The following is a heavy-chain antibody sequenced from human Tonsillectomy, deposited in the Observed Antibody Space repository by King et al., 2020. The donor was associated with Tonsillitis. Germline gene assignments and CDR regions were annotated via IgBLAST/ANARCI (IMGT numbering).Heavy chain of an antibody. Sequence: VQLVESGGGVVQPGRSLRLSCSASGFTFSTYGMHWVRQAPGTGLEWVAVISYDGSNKYYADSVKGRFTISRDNSKNTLYLQMNSLRAEDTAVYYCATSSYYDILIGPTGFDPWGQGTLVTVSS. D-gene: IGHD3-9*01. CDR3: ATSSYYDILIGPTGFDP. CDR1: GFTFSTYG. V-gene: IGHV3-33*05. J-gene: IGHJ5*02. CDR2: ISYDGSNK.